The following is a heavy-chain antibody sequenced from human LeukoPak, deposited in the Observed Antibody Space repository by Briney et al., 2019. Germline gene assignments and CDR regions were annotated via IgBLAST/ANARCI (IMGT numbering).Heavy chain of an antibody. CDR2: FDPEDGET. CDR1: GYTLTELS. D-gene: IGHD6-19*01. V-gene: IGHV1-24*01. Sequence: ASVKVSCKVSGYTLTELSMHWVRQAPGKGLEWMGGFDPEDGETIYAQKFQGRVTITADESTSTAYMELSSLRSEDTAVYYCAQQQLPRAVAGTGDYWGQGTLVTVSS. CDR3: AQQQLPRAVAGTGDY. J-gene: IGHJ4*02.